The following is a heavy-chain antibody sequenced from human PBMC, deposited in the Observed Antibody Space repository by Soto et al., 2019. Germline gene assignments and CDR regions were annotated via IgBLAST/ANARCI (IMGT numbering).Heavy chain of an antibody. CDR3: ARNFYSGTYYFDF. CDR2: SRNKANGYTT. D-gene: IGHD1-26*01. Sequence: GGSLRLSCAASGFTFSEHYMDWVRQAPGKGLEWVGRSRNKANGYTTEYAASVKGRFTISRDDSENSLYLQMSSLKTEDTAVYYCARNFYSGTYYFDFWGQGTLVTVSS. CDR1: GFTFSEHY. V-gene: IGHV3-72*01. J-gene: IGHJ4*02.